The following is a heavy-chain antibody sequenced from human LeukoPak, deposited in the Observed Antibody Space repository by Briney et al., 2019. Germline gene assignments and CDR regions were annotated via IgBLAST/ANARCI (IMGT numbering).Heavy chain of an antibody. D-gene: IGHD6-13*01. Sequence: PGGSLRLSCAASGFTFSRYGMSWVRQAPGKGLEWVSSISGSGGSTYYAGPVKGRFTISRDNSKNTLYLQMNSLRAEDTAVYYCAKTGGIAAAHWGQGTLVTVSS. V-gene: IGHV3-23*01. CDR2: ISGSGGST. J-gene: IGHJ4*02. CDR1: GFTFSRYG. CDR3: AKTGGIAAAH.